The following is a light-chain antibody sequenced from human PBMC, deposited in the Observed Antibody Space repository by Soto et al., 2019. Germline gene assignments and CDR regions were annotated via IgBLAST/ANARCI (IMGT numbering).Light chain of an antibody. CDR1: QTVIRNY. V-gene: IGKV3-20*01. Sequence: ELVWTQSPDTLSLSPGERVTVCFRASQTVIRNYLAWHQQKPGHTPRLLVYGASSRATGIPDRFSGSGSGTDFTLTISRLEPEDFAVYYCQQHGTSPITFGQGTRLEI. CDR2: GAS. J-gene: IGKJ5*01. CDR3: QQHGTSPIT.